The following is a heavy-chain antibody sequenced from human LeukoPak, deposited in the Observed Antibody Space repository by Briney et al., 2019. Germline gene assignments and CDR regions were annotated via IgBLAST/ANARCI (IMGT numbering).Heavy chain of an antibody. CDR1: GGSISRYY. V-gene: IGHV4-59*08. J-gene: IGHJ4*02. Sequence: SETLSLTCTVSGGSISRYYWSWIRQPPGKGLEWIGYIYHTGTTNYNPSLKSRVTISVDASKNQFSLRLSSVTAADTAVYYCASLDSGSYLRLDYWGQGTLVTVSS. D-gene: IGHD1-26*01. CDR3: ASLDSGSYLRLDY. CDR2: IYHTGTT.